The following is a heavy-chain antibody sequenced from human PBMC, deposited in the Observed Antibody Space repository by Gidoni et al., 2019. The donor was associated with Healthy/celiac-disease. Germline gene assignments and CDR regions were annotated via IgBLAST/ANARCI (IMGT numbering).Heavy chain of an antibody. Sequence: QVQLQASGPGLVTPSQTLYLTCTFSVGSLSRGGYYWSWLRQHPGKGLEWIGYTYYSGSTYYNPSRKSRVTISVDTSKNQFSLKLSSVTAADTAVYYCARDLHGPAGTTIGAFDIWGQGTMVTVSS. V-gene: IGHV4-31*03. CDR1: VGSLSRGGYY. D-gene: IGHD6-13*01. CDR3: ARDLHGPAGTTIGAFDI. CDR2: TYYSGST. J-gene: IGHJ3*02.